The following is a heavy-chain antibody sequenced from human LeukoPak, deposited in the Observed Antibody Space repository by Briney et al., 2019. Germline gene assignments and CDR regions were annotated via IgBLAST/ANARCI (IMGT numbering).Heavy chain of an antibody. CDR2: ISAYNGNT. V-gene: IGHV1-18*01. Sequence: ASAKVSCKASGYTFTSYGISWVRQAPGQGLEWMGWISAYNGNTNYAQKLQGRVTMTTDTSTSTAYMELSSLRSEDTAVYYCARAHDYGDYGSDYYYYMDVWGKGTTVTVSS. CDR3: ARAHDYGDYGSDYYYYMDV. CDR1: GYTFTSYG. J-gene: IGHJ6*03. D-gene: IGHD4-17*01.